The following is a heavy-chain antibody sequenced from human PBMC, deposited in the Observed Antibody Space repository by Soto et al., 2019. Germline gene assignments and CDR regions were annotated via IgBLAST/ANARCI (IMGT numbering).Heavy chain of an antibody. D-gene: IGHD2-2*01. J-gene: IGHJ5*02. V-gene: IGHV1-46*03. CDR3: VSPCSIRCSAWVDP. Sequence: QVQLVQSGAEVKKPGASVKVSCKASGYTFTKYYMHWVRQAPGQGLEWMGIINPSDGSTSYPQKFQGRVTMTKNTPTRTVYMELSTLRSEDTAVYYCVSPCSIRCSAWVDPWGQGSLVTVSS. CDR2: INPSDGST. CDR1: GYTFTKYY.